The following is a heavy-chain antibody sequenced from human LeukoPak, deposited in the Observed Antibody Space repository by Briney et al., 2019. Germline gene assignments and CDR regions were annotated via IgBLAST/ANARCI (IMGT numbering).Heavy chain of an antibody. Sequence: SETLSLTCTVSGGSISSYYWSWIRQPPGKGLEWIGYIYYSGSTNYNPSLKSRVTISVDTSRNQFSLQMNSLTAADTAVYYCARQPIGRYGFDVWGQGTTVTVSS. D-gene: IGHD1-26*01. CDR2: IYYSGST. J-gene: IGHJ3*01. V-gene: IGHV4-59*08. CDR1: GGSISSYY. CDR3: ARQPIGRYGFDV.